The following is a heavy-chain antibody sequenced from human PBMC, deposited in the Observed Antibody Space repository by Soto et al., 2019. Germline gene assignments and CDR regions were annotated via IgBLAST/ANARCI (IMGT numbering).Heavy chain of an antibody. V-gene: IGHV1-69*01. CDR2: IIPISGTA. D-gene: IGHD2-2*01. Sequence: QVQLVQSGAEVKKPGSSVKVSCKASGDTFSSYAISWVRQAPGQGLEWMGGIIPISGTANYAQKFQGRVTITADEYTGTAYMELSRLRSEDTALYYCARSQGSSTSLAIYYYYYYGMDVWGQGTTVTVSS. CDR1: GDTFSSYA. CDR3: ARSQGSSTSLAIYYYYYYGMDV. J-gene: IGHJ6*02.